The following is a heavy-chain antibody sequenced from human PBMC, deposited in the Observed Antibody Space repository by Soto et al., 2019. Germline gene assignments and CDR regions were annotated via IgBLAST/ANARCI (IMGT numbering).Heavy chain of an antibody. V-gene: IGHV1-3*01. J-gene: IGHJ4*02. D-gene: IGHD3-16*01. Sequence: QVQLVQSGAEVKKPGASVKVSCKASGYTFTSYAMHWVRQAPGQRLEWMGWISAGNGNTKYSQKFQGRVTITRDTSASTAYMELSSLRSEDTAVYYCARDALGPGGYWGQGTLVTVSS. CDR1: GYTFTSYA. CDR3: ARDALGPGGY. CDR2: ISAGNGNT.